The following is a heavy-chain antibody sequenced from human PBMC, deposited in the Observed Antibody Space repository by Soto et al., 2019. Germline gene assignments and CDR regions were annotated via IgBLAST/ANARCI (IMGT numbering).Heavy chain of an antibody. CDR1: GVSISSGGYY. J-gene: IGHJ4*02. CDR3: GRVMIGTSRHTDSDY. D-gene: IGHD2-2*01. V-gene: IGHV4-39*01. CDR2: IYYSGVT. Sequence: SETLSLTCTVSGVSISSGGYYWGWIRQHPGKGLEWIGNIYYSGVTYYNPSLKSRVTVPKDTSKNQFSLKVASVTAADTAIYYCGRVMIGTSRHTDSDYWGQGTQVTVSS.